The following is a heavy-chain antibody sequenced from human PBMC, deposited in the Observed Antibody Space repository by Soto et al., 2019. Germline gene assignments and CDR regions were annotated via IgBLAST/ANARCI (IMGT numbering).Heavy chain of an antibody. J-gene: IGHJ6*02. CDR2: ISSSGSTI. V-gene: IGHV3-48*03. Sequence: EVQLVESGGGLVQPGGSLSLSCAASGFTFSSYEMNWVRQAPGKGLEWVLYISSSGSTIYYADSVKGRFTNSRDNAKKSLYLQMNSLRAEDTAVYYCAREGPPDYCYDGMDVWGQGTTVTVSS. CDR3: AREGPPDYCYDGMDV. CDR1: GFTFSSYE.